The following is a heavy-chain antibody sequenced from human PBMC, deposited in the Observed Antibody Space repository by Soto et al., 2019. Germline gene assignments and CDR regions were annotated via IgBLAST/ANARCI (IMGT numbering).Heavy chain of an antibody. Sequence: QPGGSLRLSCAASGFAFSNYAMSWVRQAPGKGLEWVSSITSSGGSTYFADSVKGRFTISRDNSKNTLYLQLNSLRAEDTAVYYCTNGPLITGDSWGQGTLVTVSS. D-gene: IGHD3-22*01. V-gene: IGHV3-23*01. CDR1: GFAFSNYA. CDR2: ITSSGGST. CDR3: TNGPLITGDS. J-gene: IGHJ5*01.